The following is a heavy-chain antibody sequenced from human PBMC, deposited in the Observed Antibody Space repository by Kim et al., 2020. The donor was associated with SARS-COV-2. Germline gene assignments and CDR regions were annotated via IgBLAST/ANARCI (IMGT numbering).Heavy chain of an antibody. CDR2: ISYDGSNK. V-gene: IGHV3-30*04. CDR3: ARELLLWFGELLFPLDY. D-gene: IGHD3-10*01. CDR1: GFTFSSYA. Sequence: GGSLRLSCAASGFTFSSYAMHWVRQAPGKGLEWVAVISYDGSNKYYADSVKGRFTISRDNSKNTLYLQMNSLRAEDTAVYYCARELLLWFGELLFPLDY. J-gene: IGHJ4*01.